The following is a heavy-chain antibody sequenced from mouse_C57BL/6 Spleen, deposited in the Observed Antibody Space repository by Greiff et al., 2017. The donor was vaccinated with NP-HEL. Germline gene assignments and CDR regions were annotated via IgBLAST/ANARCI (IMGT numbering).Heavy chain of an antibody. CDR3: ARHHSGAMDY. V-gene: IGHV5-9*01. J-gene: IGHJ4*01. CDR1: GFTFSSYT. D-gene: IGHD1-3*01. CDR2: ISGGGGNT. Sequence: EVKLVESGGGLVKPGGSLKLSCAASGFTFSSYTMSWVRQTPEKRLEWVATISGGGGNTYYPDSVKGRFIISRDNAKNTLYLQMSSLRSEDTALYYCARHHSGAMDYWGQGTSVTVSS.